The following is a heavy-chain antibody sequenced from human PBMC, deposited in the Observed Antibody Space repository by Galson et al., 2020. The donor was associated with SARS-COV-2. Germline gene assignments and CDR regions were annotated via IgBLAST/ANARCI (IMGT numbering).Heavy chain of an antibody. CDR3: TTASSIYYIYYFDY. CDR2: IKSKTDGGTT. Sequence: GESLKISCAASAFSFNYAWMTWVRQAPGKGLEWVGRIKSKTDGGTTDYAAPVKGRFTISRDDSKNMLYLQMNSLTTEDTGVYYCTTASSIYYIYYFDYWGQGTLVTVSS. D-gene: IGHD1-26*01. V-gene: IGHV3-15*01. CDR1: AFSFNYAW. J-gene: IGHJ4*02.